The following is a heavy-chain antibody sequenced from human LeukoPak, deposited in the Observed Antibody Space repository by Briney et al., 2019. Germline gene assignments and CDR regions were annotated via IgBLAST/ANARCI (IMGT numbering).Heavy chain of an antibody. D-gene: IGHD2-15*01. V-gene: IGHV3-33*01. CDR1: GFTFSSYG. CDR2: IWYDGSNK. CDR3: ARDARAVAATSEYGMDV. J-gene: IGHJ6*02. Sequence: GGSLRLSYAASGFTFSSYGMHWVRQAPGKGLEWVAVIWYDGSNKYYADSVKGRFTISRDNSKNTLYLQMNSLRAEDTAVYYCARDARAVAATSEYGMDVWGQGTTVTVSS.